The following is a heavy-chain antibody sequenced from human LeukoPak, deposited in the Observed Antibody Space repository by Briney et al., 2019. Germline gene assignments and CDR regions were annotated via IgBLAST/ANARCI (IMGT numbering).Heavy chain of an antibody. D-gene: IGHD1-14*01. V-gene: IGHV3-23*01. Sequence: GGSLILSCAASGFTFSGSAMSWVRPAPGKGLEWVSGISIGGDYTYYADSVKGRFTISRDNSKNTLSLQMSNLRAEDTAIYYCAKLHSATITADFDHWGQGTLVTVSS. CDR1: GFTFSGSA. CDR3: AKLHSATITADFDH. J-gene: IGHJ4*02. CDR2: ISIGGDYT.